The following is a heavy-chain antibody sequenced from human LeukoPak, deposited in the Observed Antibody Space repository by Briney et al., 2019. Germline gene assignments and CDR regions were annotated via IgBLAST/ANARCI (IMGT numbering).Heavy chain of an antibody. CDR2: INHSGST. J-gene: IGHJ5*02. CDR3: ARDVDTGWFDP. D-gene: IGHD5-18*01. V-gene: IGHV4-34*01. CDR1: GGSFSGYY. Sequence: SETLSLTCAVYGGSFSGYYWSWIRQPPGKGLEWIGEINHSGSTNYNPSLKSRVTISVDTSKNQFSLKLSSVTAADTAVYYCARDVDTGWFDPWGQGTLVTVSS.